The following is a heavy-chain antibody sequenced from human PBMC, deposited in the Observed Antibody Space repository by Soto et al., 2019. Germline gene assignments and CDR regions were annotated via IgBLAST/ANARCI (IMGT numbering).Heavy chain of an antibody. CDR2: IQYSGYT. Sequence: SWSXSLTWIFCGCSVLSGSCYLSWIRQPPGSALEWIGYIQYSGYTNYNSSLKSRVTISVDRSRNRFSMKLTSVNAADTDFYYCERHDYADRNFDIWGQGTKVTV. J-gene: IGHJ3*02. D-gene: IGHD5-12*01. CDR3: ERHDYADRNFDI. CDR1: GCSVLSGSCY. V-gene: IGHV4-61*01.